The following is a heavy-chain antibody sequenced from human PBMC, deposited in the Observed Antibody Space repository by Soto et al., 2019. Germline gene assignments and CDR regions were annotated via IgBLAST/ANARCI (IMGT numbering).Heavy chain of an antibody. CDR1: GGSFSGYY. J-gene: IGHJ2*01. Sequence: QVQLQQWGAGLLKPSETLSLTCAVYGGSFSGYYWSWIRQPPGKGLEWIGEINHSGSTNYNTSLKSRVTISVDTSKNQFSLKLSSVTAADTALYYCARVKWTAWYFEVWGRGTLVTVSS. V-gene: IGHV4-34*01. CDR3: ARVKWTAWYFEV. CDR2: INHSGST. D-gene: IGHD2-21*02.